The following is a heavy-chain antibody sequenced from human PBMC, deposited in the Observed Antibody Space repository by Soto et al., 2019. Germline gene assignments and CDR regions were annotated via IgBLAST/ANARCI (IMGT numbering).Heavy chain of an antibody. Sequence: ASVKVSCKASGYTFTSYAMHWVRQAPGQRLEWMGWINAGNGNTKYSQKFQGRVTMTKDTSTSTAYMELSSLRSDDTAVYYCAIIEVIAAALEKHYYYYGMDVWGQGTTVTVSS. J-gene: IGHJ6*02. CDR2: INAGNGNT. V-gene: IGHV1-3*01. CDR3: AIIEVIAAALEKHYYYYGMDV. D-gene: IGHD6-13*01. CDR1: GYTFTSYA.